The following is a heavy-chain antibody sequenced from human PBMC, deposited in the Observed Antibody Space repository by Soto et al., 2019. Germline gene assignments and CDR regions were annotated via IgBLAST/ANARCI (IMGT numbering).Heavy chain of an antibody. V-gene: IGHV3-23*01. Sequence: EVQLLESGGGLVQPGGSLTLSCAASGFTFSSYGMTWVRKAPGKGLEWVSFNSATGSGRYYADSVKGRFTISRDNSKNTLYLQMSSLRADDTAVYYCAKDRRAGGNYGFYSDFWGQGALVIVSS. J-gene: IGHJ4*02. CDR2: NSATGSGR. D-gene: IGHD1-7*01. CDR3: AKDRRAGGNYGFYSDF. CDR1: GFTFSSYG.